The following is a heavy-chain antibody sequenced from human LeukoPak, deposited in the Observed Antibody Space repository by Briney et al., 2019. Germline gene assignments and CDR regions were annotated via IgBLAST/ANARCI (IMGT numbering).Heavy chain of an antibody. D-gene: IGHD4-23*01. CDR1: GYTFTSYG. V-gene: IGHV1-46*01. CDR2: LNPSGGST. J-gene: IGHJ5*02. Sequence: ASVKVSCKASGYTFTSYGISWVRQAPGQGLEWMGILNPSGGSTSYAQKFQGRVTMTRDMSTSTDYMELSSLRSEDTAVYYCARDNSVEDTAWWFDPWGQGTLVTVSS. CDR3: ARDNSVEDTAWWFDP.